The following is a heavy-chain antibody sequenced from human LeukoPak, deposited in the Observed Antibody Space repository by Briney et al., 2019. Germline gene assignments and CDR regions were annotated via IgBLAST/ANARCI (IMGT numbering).Heavy chain of an antibody. Sequence: PGGSLRLSCAASGFTFSSYGMHWVRQAPGKGLEWVAFIRYDGSNKYYADSVKGRFTISRDNAKNSLYLQMNSLRAEDTAVYYCARALRGYSYGYPFDYWGQGTLVTVSS. CDR2: IRYDGSNK. D-gene: IGHD5-18*01. CDR3: ARALRGYSYGYPFDY. V-gene: IGHV3-30*02. CDR1: GFTFSSYG. J-gene: IGHJ4*02.